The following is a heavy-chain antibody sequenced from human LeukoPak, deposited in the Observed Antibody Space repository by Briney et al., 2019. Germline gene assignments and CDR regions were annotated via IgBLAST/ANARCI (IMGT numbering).Heavy chain of an antibody. CDR2: INPNSGGT. Sequence: ASVKVSCKASGYTFTGYYMHWVRQAPGQGLEWMGWINPNSGGTNYAQKFQGRDTMTRDTSISTAYMELSRLRSDDTAVCYCARERKRPYYMDVWGKGTTVTVSS. J-gene: IGHJ6*03. V-gene: IGHV1-2*02. CDR3: ARERKRPYYMDV. D-gene: IGHD5-24*01. CDR1: GYTFTGYY.